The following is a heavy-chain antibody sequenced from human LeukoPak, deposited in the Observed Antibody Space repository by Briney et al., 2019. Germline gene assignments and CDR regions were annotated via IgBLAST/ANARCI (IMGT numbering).Heavy chain of an antibody. D-gene: IGHD6-6*01. Sequence: SQPLSLTCGISGDSVSCYDATWNWVRQSPSRGLEWLGRTYYRSKWGNDYAVSVKSRITINPDTSKNQFSLHLNSVTPEDTAVYYCARVSSRAFDVWGQGTMVTVSP. J-gene: IGHJ3*01. CDR2: TYYRSKWGN. V-gene: IGHV6-1*01. CDR3: ARVSSRAFDV. CDR1: GDSVSCYDAT.